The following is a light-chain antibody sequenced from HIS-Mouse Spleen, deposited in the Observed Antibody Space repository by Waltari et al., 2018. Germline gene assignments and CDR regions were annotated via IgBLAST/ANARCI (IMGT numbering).Light chain of an antibody. J-gene: IGLJ3*02. CDR1: SSDVGGYNY. Sequence: QSALTQPASVSGSPGQSITISCTGTSSDVGGYNYVPRYQQHPGKAPKLMIYEFSNRPSGVSNRFSGSKSGNTASLTISGLQAEDEADYYCSSYTSSSTWVFGGGTKLTVL. CDR2: EFS. V-gene: IGLV2-14*01. CDR3: SSYTSSSTWV.